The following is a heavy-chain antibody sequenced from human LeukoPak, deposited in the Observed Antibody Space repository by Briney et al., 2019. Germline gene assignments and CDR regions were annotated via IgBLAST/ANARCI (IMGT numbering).Heavy chain of an antibody. CDR1: GGSISSYY. CDR3: ARDLYGSGNGY. CDR2: IYYSGST. V-gene: IGHV4-59*01. D-gene: IGHD3-10*01. J-gene: IGHJ4*02. Sequence: SETLSLTCTVSGGSISSYYWSWIRQPPGKGLEWIGYIYYSGSTNYNPSLKSRVAISVDTSKNQFSLKLSSVTAADTAVYYCARDLYGSGNGYWGQGTLVTVSS.